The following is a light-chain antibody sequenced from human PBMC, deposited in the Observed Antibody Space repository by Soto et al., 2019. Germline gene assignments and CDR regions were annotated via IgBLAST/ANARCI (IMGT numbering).Light chain of an antibody. Sequence: EIVMTQSPLSLSVTPGESASISCRSSQSLLHSNGHSYFDWYLQKPGQSPQLLIYLGSNRASGVPDRFSGSGSGTDFTLKISRVEAEDVGVYYCMQALQTPLTLGQGTRLEIK. J-gene: IGKJ5*01. CDR3: MQALQTPLT. V-gene: IGKV2-28*01. CDR1: QSLLHSNGHSY. CDR2: LGS.